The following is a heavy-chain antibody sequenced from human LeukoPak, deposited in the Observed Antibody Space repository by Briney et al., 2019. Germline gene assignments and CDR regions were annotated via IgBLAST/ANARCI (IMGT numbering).Heavy chain of an antibody. D-gene: IGHD3-10*01. Sequence: GRSLRLSCAASGFTFSTYGMHWVRQAPGKGLEWVAVIWYDGSHEYYGDSVKGRFTISRDNSKNTLYLQMSSLRAEDTAVYYCAKDQRFGDLDDYRGQGTLVTVSS. CDR1: GFTFSTYG. J-gene: IGHJ4*02. CDR2: IWYDGSHE. V-gene: IGHV3-33*03. CDR3: AKDQRFGDLDDY.